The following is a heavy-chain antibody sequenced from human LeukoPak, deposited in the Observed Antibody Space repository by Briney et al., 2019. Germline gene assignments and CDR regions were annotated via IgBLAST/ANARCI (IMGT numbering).Heavy chain of an antibody. CDR1: GFTFSVYY. J-gene: IGHJ4*02. CDR3: ATGYRSAYSWDS. Sequence: PGGSLRLSCAASGFTFSVYYMFWVRQAPGKGLVWVSNISPDATNSEYADFVEGRFTISRDNAKNTLYLQLNSLRVKDAAVYYCATGYRSAYSWDSWGQGTLVTVSS. D-gene: IGHD5-12*01. CDR2: ISPDATNS. V-gene: IGHV3-74*03.